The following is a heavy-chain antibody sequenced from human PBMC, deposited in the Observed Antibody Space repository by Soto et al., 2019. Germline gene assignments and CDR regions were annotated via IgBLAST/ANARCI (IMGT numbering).Heavy chain of an antibody. CDR2: IHYTGRN. CDR3: ARGSTGAGALQSYFIN. CDR1: GGFISSNNW. D-gene: IGHD2-2*01. Sequence: QVQLQESGPGLVKPSGTLSLTCAVSGGFISSNNWWTWVRQSQGRGLEWIGEIHYTGRNNYNPSLTNRVTISMDESRNQFSLKMTSVTAADTAVYFCARGSTGAGALQSYFINWGQGIRVTVSS. J-gene: IGHJ4*02. V-gene: IGHV4-4*02.